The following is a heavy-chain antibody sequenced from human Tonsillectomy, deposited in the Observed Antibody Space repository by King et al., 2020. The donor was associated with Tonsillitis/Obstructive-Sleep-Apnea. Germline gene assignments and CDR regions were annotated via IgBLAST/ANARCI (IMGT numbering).Heavy chain of an antibody. V-gene: IGHV1-18*01. CDR2: IIAYNVNT. D-gene: IGHD2-2*01. CDR3: ASVRPLVVPAARDYYYMDV. Sequence: QLVQSGAEVKKPGASVKVSCKASGYTFTSYGISWGRQAPGQGLEWTGWIIAYNVNTNYAQKLQARVTMTTDTSTSTAYMELRSLRSDDTAVYYFASVRPLVVPAARDYYYMDVWGKGTTVTVSS. J-gene: IGHJ6*03. CDR1: GYTFTSYG.